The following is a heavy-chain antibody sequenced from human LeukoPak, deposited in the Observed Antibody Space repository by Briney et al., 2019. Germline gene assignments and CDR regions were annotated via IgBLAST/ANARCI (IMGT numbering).Heavy chain of an antibody. CDR3: AKRGMAWELLTSYYFDY. Sequence: GGSLRLSCAASGFTFSSYAMSWVRQAPGKGLEWVSAISGSGGNTYYADSVKGRFTISRDNSKNTLYLQMNSLRAEDTAVYYCAKRGMAWELLTSYYFDYWGQGTLVTVSS. J-gene: IGHJ4*02. CDR1: GFTFSSYA. V-gene: IGHV3-23*01. CDR2: ISGSGGNT. D-gene: IGHD1-26*01.